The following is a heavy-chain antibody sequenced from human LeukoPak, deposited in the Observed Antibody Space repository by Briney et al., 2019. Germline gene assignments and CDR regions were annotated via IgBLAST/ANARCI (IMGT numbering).Heavy chain of an antibody. J-gene: IGHJ4*02. CDR3: ARDFEDCSGGSCLYYFDY. V-gene: IGHV1-69*05. CDR2: IIPIFGTA. D-gene: IGHD2-15*01. Sequence: SSVKVSCKXSGGTFSSYAISWVRQAPRQGLEWMGRIIPIFGTANYAQKFQGRVTITTDESTSTAYMELSSLRSEDTAVYYCARDFEDCSGGSCLYYFDYWGQGTLVTVSS. CDR1: GGTFSSYA.